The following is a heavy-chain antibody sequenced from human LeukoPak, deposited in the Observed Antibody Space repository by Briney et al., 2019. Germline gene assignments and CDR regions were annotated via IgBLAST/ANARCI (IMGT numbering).Heavy chain of an antibody. V-gene: IGHV4-34*01. Sequence: PPETLSLTCAVYGGSFSGYYWSWIRQPPGKGLEWIGEINHSGSTNYNPSLKSRVTISVDTSKNQFSLKLSSVTAADTAVYYCARGLGVAARPSYYGMDVWGQGTTVTVSS. CDR1: GGSFSGYY. J-gene: IGHJ6*02. CDR2: INHSGST. D-gene: IGHD6-6*01. CDR3: ARGLGVAARPSYYGMDV.